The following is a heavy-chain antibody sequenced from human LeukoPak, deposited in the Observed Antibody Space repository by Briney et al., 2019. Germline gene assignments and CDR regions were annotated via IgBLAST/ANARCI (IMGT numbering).Heavy chain of an antibody. CDR1: GFTFDDYA. J-gene: IGHJ6*02. V-gene: IGHV3-9*01. Sequence: GGSLRLSCAASGFTFDDYAMHWVRQAPGKGLEWVSGISWNSGSIGYADSVKGRFTISRDNAKNSLYLQMNSLRAEDTALYYCAKDRDPGYHYGMDVWGQGTTVTVSS. CDR2: ISWNSGSI. CDR3: AKDRDPGYHYGMDV.